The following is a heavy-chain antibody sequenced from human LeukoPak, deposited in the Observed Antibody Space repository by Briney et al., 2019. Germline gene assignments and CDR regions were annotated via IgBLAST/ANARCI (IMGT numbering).Heavy chain of an antibody. J-gene: IGHJ4*02. CDR3: ARCGGSYYDFDY. CDR2: IIPIFGTA. Sequence: SVKVSCKASGGTFSSYAISWVRQAPGQGLEWMGGIIPIFGTANYAQKFQGRVTITADESTSTAYMELSSLRSEDTAVYYCARCGGSYYDFDYWGQGTLVTVSS. D-gene: IGHD1-26*01. CDR1: GGTFSSYA. V-gene: IGHV1-69*13.